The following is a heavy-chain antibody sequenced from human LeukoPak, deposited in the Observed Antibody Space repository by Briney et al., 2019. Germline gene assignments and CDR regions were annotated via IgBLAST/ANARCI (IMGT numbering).Heavy chain of an antibody. J-gene: IGHJ3*02. CDR1: EFTFPMYW. V-gene: IGHV3-7*01. Sequence: GGSLRLSCAASEFTFPMYWMTWVRQAPGKGLEWVADIKQDGSEKFFVDSVKGRFTISRDNTKNSLYLQMNSLRVEDTALYYCARGLGANDDAFDIWGQGTMVTVS. D-gene: IGHD1-26*01. CDR2: IKQDGSEK. CDR3: ARGLGANDDAFDI.